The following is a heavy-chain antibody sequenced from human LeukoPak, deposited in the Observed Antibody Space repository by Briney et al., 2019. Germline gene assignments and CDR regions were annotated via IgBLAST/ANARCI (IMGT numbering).Heavy chain of an antibody. J-gene: IGHJ4*02. V-gene: IGHV4-31*03. Sequence: SETLSLTCTVSGGSISSGGYYWSWIRQHPGKGLEWIGYIYYSGSTYYNPSLKSRVTISVDTSKNQFSLKLSSVTAADTAVYYCARGSDYGGNVGYWGQGTLVTVSS. D-gene: IGHD4-23*01. CDR1: GGSISSGGYY. CDR3: ARGSDYGGNVGY. CDR2: IYYSGST.